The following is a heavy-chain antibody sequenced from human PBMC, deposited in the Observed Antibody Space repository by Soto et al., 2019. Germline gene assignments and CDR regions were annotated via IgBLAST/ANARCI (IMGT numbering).Heavy chain of an antibody. D-gene: IGHD3-3*01. CDR2: INHSGST. CDR1: GGSFSGYY. Sequence: SETLSLTSAVYGGSFSGYYWSWIRQPPGKGLEWSGEINHSGSTNYNPSLKSRVTISVDTSKNQFSLKLSSVTAADTAVYSCARAPPYYDFWSGYYTDYYYGMDVWGEGTTATVSS. CDR3: ARAPPYYDFWSGYYTDYYYGMDV. J-gene: IGHJ6*04. V-gene: IGHV4-34*01.